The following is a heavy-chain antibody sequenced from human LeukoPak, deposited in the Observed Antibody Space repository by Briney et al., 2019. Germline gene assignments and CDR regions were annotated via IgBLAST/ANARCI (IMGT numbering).Heavy chain of an antibody. J-gene: IGHJ4*02. CDR2: IYYSGST. D-gene: IGHD4-17*01. V-gene: IGHV4-59*01. Sequence: SETLSLTCTVSGGSISSYYWSWIRQPPGKGLEWIGYIYYSGSTNYNPSLKSRVTISVDTSKNQFSLKLSSVTAADTAVYYCARGLRTLYYWGQGILVTVSS. CDR1: GGSISSYY. CDR3: ARGLRTLYY.